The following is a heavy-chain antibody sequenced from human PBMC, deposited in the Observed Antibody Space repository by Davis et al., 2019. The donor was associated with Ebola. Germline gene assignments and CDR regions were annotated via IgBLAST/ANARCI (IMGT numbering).Heavy chain of an antibody. D-gene: IGHD3-10*01. Sequence: SETLSLTCTVSGGSISSYYWSWIRQPPGKGLEWIGYIYYSGSTNYNPSLKSRVTISVDTSKNQFSLKLSSVTAADTAVYYCARGSYASGSYTFDPWGQGTLVTVSS. V-gene: IGHV4-59*12. CDR1: GGSISSYY. J-gene: IGHJ5*02. CDR2: IYYSGST. CDR3: ARGSYASGSYTFDP.